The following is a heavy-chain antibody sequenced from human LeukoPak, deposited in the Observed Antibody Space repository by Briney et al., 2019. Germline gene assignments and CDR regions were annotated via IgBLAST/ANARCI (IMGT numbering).Heavy chain of an antibody. V-gene: IGHV1-69*04. Sequence: SVKVSCKASGGTFSSYAISWVRQAPGQGLEWMGRIIPILGIANYAQKFQGRVTITADKSTSTAYMELSSLRSEDTAVYYCARKVEYCSSTSCYLDYWGQGTLVTVSS. J-gene: IGHJ4*02. CDR2: IIPILGIA. D-gene: IGHD2-2*01. CDR1: GGTFSSYA. CDR3: ARKVEYCSSTSCYLDY.